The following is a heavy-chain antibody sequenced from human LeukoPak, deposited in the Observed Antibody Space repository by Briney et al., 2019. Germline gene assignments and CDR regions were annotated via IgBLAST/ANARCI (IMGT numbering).Heavy chain of an antibody. CDR3: TRDSPFYDFWSDPFHY. Sequence: GGSLRLSCTASGFTFGDYVMSWFRQAPGKGLEWVGFIRSKAYGGTTEYAASVKGRFTISRDDSKSIAYLQMNSLKTEDTAVYYCTRDSPFYDFWSDPFHYWGQGTLVTVSS. CDR1: GFTFGDYV. CDR2: IRSKAYGGTT. V-gene: IGHV3-49*03. J-gene: IGHJ4*02. D-gene: IGHD3-3*01.